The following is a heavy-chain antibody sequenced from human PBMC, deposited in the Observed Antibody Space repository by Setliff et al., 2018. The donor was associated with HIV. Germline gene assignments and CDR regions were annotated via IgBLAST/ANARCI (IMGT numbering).Heavy chain of an antibody. J-gene: IGHJ5*02. D-gene: IGHD6-19*01. CDR3: AKDKGSSGWSA. Sequence: GWSLRLSCAASGFAFSTYAMSWVRQAPGKGLEWVSAISDSGGGAYYADSVKGRFTVSRDNSKYTLYLQMNSLRVEDTAVYYCAKDKGSSGWSAWGQGTLVTVSS. CDR2: ISDSGGGA. V-gene: IGHV3-23*01. CDR1: GFAFSTYA.